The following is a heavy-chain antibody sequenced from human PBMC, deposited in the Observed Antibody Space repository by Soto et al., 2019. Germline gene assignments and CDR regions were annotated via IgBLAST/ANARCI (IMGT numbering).Heavy chain of an antibody. CDR1: GGSISSSSYY. V-gene: IGHV4-39*01. J-gene: IGHJ6*03. CDR2: IYYSGST. CDR3: ARRKSGYDPFYYYYMDV. Sequence: SETLSLTCTVSGGSISSSSYYWGWIRQPPGKGLEWIGSIYYSGSTYYNPSLKSRVTISVDTSKNQFSLKLSSVTAADTAVYYCARRKSGYDPFYYYYMDVWGKGTTVTVSS. D-gene: IGHD5-12*01.